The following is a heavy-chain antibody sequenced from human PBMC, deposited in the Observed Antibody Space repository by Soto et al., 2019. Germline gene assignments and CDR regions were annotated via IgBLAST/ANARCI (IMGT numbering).Heavy chain of an antibody. CDR3: ARAGFGTSYYYMDV. CDR1: GYTLTSYY. Sequence: ASVKVSFKASGYTLTSYYMHWVRQAPGQGLEWMAIINPSGGATTYAQKFQGRLTMTRDTSTSTVYMDLSSLRSEDTAVYYCARAGFGTSYYYMDVWGKGTTVTVSS. D-gene: IGHD3-10*01. CDR2: INPSGGAT. J-gene: IGHJ6*03. V-gene: IGHV1-46*03.